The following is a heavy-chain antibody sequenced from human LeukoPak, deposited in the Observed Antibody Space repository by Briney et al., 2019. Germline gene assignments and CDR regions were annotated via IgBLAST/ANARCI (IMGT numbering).Heavy chain of an antibody. J-gene: IGHJ4*02. CDR1: GFTFSSYA. V-gene: IGHV3-23*01. Sequence: GGSLRLSCAASGFTFSSYAMSWVRQAPGKGLEWVSTISGSGGSTYYADSVKGRFTISRDNSKNTLYLQMNSLRAEHTAVYYCATGDGYNSRLDYSGQGTLVTASS. CDR2: ISGSGGST. D-gene: IGHD5-24*01. CDR3: ATGDGYNSRLDY.